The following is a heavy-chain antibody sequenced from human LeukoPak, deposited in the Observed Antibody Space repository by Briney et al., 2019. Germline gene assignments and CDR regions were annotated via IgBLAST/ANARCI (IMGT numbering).Heavy chain of an antibody. V-gene: IGHV3-21*01. Sequence: GGSLRLSCAASGFTFSSYSMNWVHQAPGKGLEWVSSISSSSSYIYYADSVKGRFTISRDNAKNSLYLQMNSLRAEDTAVYYCARVDIVVVPAAIPPFDYWGQGTLVTVSS. CDR1: GFTFSSYS. J-gene: IGHJ4*02. CDR2: ISSSSSYI. D-gene: IGHD2-2*02. CDR3: ARVDIVVVPAAIPPFDY.